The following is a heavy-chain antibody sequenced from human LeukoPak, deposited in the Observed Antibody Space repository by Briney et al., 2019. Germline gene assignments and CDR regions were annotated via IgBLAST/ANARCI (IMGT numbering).Heavy chain of an antibody. CDR2: INPSGGST. CDR1: GYSFTSYY. D-gene: IGHD1-1*01. Sequence: ASVKVSCKTSGYSFTSYYIHWVRQAPGQGLERMGMINPSGGSTNYAQTFQGRVTMTRDMSTSTAYMELSRLRSDDTAVYYCARSTAVAEVLGYWGQGTLVTVTS. V-gene: IGHV1-46*01. J-gene: IGHJ4*02. CDR3: ARSTAVAEVLGY.